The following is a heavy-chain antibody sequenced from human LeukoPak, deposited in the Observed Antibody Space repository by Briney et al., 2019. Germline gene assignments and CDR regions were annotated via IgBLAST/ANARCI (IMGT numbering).Heavy chain of an antibody. V-gene: IGHV4-34*01. J-gene: IGHJ4*02. Sequence: SSETLSLTCAVCGGSFSGYYWSWIRQPPGKGLEWIGEINHSGSTNYNPSLKSRVTISVDTSKNQFSLKLSPVTAADTAVYYCARNGGAPDYWGQGTLVTVSS. CDR1: GGSFSGYY. D-gene: IGHD2-8*01. CDR2: INHSGST. CDR3: ARNGGAPDY.